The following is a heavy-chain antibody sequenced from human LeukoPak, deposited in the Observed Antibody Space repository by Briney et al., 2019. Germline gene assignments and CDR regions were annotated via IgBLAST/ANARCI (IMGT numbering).Heavy chain of an antibody. J-gene: IGHJ3*02. V-gene: IGHV4-59*08. Sequence: TSETLSLTCTVSGGSISSYYWSWIRQPPGKGLEWIGYIYYSGSTNYNPSLKSRVTISVDTSKNQFSLKLSSVTAADTAVYYCARHLGAWLRVLDAFDIWGQGTMVTVSS. CDR1: GGSISSYY. CDR2: IYYSGST. D-gene: IGHD5-12*01. CDR3: ARHLGAWLRVLDAFDI.